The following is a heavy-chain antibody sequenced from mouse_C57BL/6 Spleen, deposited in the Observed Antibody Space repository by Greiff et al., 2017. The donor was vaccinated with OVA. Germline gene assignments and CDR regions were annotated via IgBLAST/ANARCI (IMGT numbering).Heavy chain of an antibody. CDR2: ISGGGGNT. D-gene: IGHD2-2*01. J-gene: IGHJ2*01. V-gene: IGHV5-9*01. CDR1: GFTFSSYT. CDR3: ARHGGYDDYFDY. Sequence: EVQRVESGGGLVKPGGSLKLSCAASGFTFSSYTMSWVRQTPEKRLEWVATISGGGGNTYYPDSVKGRFTISRDNAKNTLYLQMSSLRSEDTALYYCARHGGYDDYFDYWGQGTTLTVSS.